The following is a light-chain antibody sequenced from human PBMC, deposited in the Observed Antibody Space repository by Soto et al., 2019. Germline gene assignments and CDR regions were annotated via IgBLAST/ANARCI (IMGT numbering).Light chain of an antibody. Sequence: DIRLTQSPSSLSASVGDSVTISCRASQSISNYLMWYQQKPGKAPKLLIYDASNLETGVPSRFSGSGSGTDFTFTISSLQPEDIATYYCQQYDDVPLTFGGGTKVDIK. CDR3: QQYDDVPLT. CDR1: QSISNY. J-gene: IGKJ4*01. V-gene: IGKV1-33*01. CDR2: DAS.